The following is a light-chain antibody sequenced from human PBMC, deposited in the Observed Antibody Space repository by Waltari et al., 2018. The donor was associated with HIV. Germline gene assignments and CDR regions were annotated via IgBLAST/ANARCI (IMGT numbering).Light chain of an antibody. CDR1: SGSLSSSSY. Sequence: QTVVTQEPSFSVSTVGPVTLTCALSSGSLSSSSYPTGYHQSSCHATRSLISSTHTRSSGVSDRFSGSSLGNKAAFTSTGAQAADVSDYYCARYMGSGIWVFGGGTKLTVL. CDR2: STH. CDR3: ARYMGSGIWV. V-gene: IGLV8-61*01. J-gene: IGLJ3*02.